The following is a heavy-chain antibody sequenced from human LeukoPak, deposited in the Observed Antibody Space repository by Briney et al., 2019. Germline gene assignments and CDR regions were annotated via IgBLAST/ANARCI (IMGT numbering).Heavy chain of an antibody. Sequence: SETLSLTCTVSGGSITNYYWSWIRQSPGKGLEWIGYFYYSGSTNYNPSLKSRVTISVDTSKNQFSLKLSSVTAADTAVYYCARLARGYSYGYGGIFDYWGQGTLVTVSS. CDR1: GGSITNYY. V-gene: IGHV4-59*12. D-gene: IGHD5-18*01. J-gene: IGHJ4*02. CDR2: FYYSGST. CDR3: ARLARGYSYGYGGIFDY.